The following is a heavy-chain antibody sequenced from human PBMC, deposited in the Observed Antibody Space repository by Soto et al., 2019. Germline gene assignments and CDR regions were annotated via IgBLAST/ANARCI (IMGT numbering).Heavy chain of an antibody. CDR2: IIPIFGTA. J-gene: IGHJ4*02. Sequence: ASVKVSCKASGYTFTSYAMNWVRQAPGQGLEWMGGIIPIFGTANYAQKFQGRVTITADESTSTAYMELSSLRSEDTAVYYCARARGSGWEESFDYWGQGTLVTVSS. D-gene: IGHD6-19*01. CDR3: ARARGSGWEESFDY. CDR1: GYTFTSYA. V-gene: IGHV1-69*13.